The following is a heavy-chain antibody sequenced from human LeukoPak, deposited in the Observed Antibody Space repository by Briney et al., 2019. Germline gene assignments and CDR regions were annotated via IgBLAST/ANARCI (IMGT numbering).Heavy chain of an antibody. CDR1: GFTFSSYG. CDR3: AKDMAYYYDSSGYSFDY. Sequence: GGSLRLSCAACGFTFSSYGMHWVRQAPGKGLEWVAFIRYDGSNKYYADSVKGRFTISRDNSKNTLYLQMNSLRAEDTAVYYCAKDMAYYYDSSGYSFDYWGQGTLVTVSS. CDR2: IRYDGSNK. D-gene: IGHD3-22*01. J-gene: IGHJ4*02. V-gene: IGHV3-30*02.